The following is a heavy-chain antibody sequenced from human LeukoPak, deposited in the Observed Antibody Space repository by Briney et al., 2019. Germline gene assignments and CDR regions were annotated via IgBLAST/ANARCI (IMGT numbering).Heavy chain of an antibody. CDR2: INHSGST. J-gene: IGHJ4*02. CDR3: ARGFLRSGYFDY. Sequence: SETLSLTCAVYGGSFSGYYWSWIRQPPGKGLEWIGEINHSGSTSYNPSLKSRVTISVDTSKNQFSLKLSSVTAADTAVYYCARGFLRSGYFDYWGQGTLVTVSS. CDR1: GGSFSGYY. D-gene: IGHD3-3*01. V-gene: IGHV4-34*01.